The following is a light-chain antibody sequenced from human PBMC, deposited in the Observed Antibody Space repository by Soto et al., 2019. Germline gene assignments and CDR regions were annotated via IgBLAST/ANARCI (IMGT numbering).Light chain of an antibody. J-gene: IGLJ1*01. CDR1: SSDVGGYNY. Sequence: QSALTQPASVSGSPGQSITISCTGTSSDVGGYNYVSWYQQHPGKAPKFMIYEGTKRPSGVSSRFSGSKSGNTASLTISGLQAEDEAYYYCCSYAGGSTYVFGTGTKLTVL. CDR2: EGT. V-gene: IGLV2-23*01. CDR3: CSYAGGSTYV.